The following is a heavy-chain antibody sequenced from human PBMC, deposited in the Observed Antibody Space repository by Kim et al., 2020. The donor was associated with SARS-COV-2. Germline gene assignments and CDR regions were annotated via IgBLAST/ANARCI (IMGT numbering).Heavy chain of an antibody. CDR3: ARDKGGLSYGFGDSMGHFDY. V-gene: IGHV4-39*07. D-gene: IGHD3-10*01. J-gene: IGHJ4*02. CDR1: GGSISSSSYY. CDR2: IYYSGST. Sequence: SETLSLTCTVSGGSISSSSYYWGWIRQPPGKGLEWIGSIYYSGSTYYNPSLKSRVTISVDTSKNQFSLKLSSVTAADTAVYYCARDKGGLSYGFGDSMGHFDYWGQGTLVTVSS.